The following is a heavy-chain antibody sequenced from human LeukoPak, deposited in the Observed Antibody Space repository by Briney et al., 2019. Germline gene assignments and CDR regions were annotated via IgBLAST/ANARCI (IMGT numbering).Heavy chain of an antibody. J-gene: IGHJ6*03. CDR2: ISYSGNT. CDR3: AREGYYYMAV. CDR1: RGSMNPYY. Sequence: PSETLSLTCTVSRGSMNPYYWSWIRQPPGKGLEWLAYISYSGNTKYNPSLKSRVIISVDTSKNHFSLKLSSVTAADTAVYYCAREGYYYMAVWGKRTTVTVSS. V-gene: IGHV4-59*01.